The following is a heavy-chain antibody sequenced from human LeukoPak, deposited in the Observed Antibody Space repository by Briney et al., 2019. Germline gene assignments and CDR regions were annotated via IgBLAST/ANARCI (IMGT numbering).Heavy chain of an antibody. V-gene: IGHV3-30-3*01. CDR1: GFTFSSYA. D-gene: IGHD4-17*01. CDR3: ARDPFEGGDYGYYFDY. CDR2: ISYDGSNK. Sequence: GGSLRLSCAASGFTFSSYAMYWVRQAPGKGLEWVAVISYDGSNKYYADSVKGRFTISRDNSKNTLYLQMNSLRAEDTAVYYCARDPFEGGDYGYYFDYWGQGTLVTVSS. J-gene: IGHJ4*02.